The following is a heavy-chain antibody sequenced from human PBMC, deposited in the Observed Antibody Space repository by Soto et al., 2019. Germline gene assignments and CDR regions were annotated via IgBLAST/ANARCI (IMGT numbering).Heavy chain of an antibody. D-gene: IGHD5-18*01. V-gene: IGHV1-18*04. CDR2: ITVSNGNT. CDR1: GYTFSTYG. Sequence: QGQLVQSGAEVKKPGASVKVSCKASGYTFSTYGVSWVRQAPGQGLEWMGWITVSNGNTNYIDNLQGRVTMTTDTSTTTAYMELWRLRSDDTAVYYCARSYSYGSYWYFDDWGQATLVIVSS. CDR3: ARSYSYGSYWYFDD. J-gene: IGHJ4*02.